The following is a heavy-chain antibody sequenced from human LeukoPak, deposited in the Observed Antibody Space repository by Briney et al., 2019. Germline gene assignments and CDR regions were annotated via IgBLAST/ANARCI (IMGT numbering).Heavy chain of an antibody. CDR1: GYTFTDYY. Sequence: SVKVSCKASGYTFTDYYMHWVRQAPGQGLEWMGGIIPIFGTANYAQKFQGRVTITADESTSTAYMELSSLRSEDTAVYYCARGYCSGGSCYFGGLVDWGQGTLVTVSS. CDR2: IIPIFGTA. D-gene: IGHD2-15*01. CDR3: ARGYCSGGSCYFGGLVD. V-gene: IGHV1-69*13. J-gene: IGHJ4*02.